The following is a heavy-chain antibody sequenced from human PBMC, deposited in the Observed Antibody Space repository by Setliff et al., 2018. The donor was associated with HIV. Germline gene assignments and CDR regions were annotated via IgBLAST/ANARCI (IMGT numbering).Heavy chain of an antibody. CDR3: AREIYGGNSRPFDY. J-gene: IGHJ4*02. V-gene: IGHV4-59*01. Sequence: ASETLSLTCTVSGGSISSYYWSWIRQPPGKGLEWIGYIYYNGNTTYNPSLKSRVTISVDTSKNQLSLKLSSVTAADTAVYYCAREIYGGNSRPFDYWGQGTLVTVSS. D-gene: IGHD4-17*01. CDR2: IYYNGNT. CDR1: GGSISSYY.